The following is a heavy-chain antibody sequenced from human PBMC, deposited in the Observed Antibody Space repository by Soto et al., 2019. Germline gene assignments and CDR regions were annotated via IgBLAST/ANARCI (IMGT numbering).Heavy chain of an antibody. D-gene: IGHD3-16*01. CDR3: VRPRPSGENYGMDV. V-gene: IGHV3-53*01. Sequence: GALRLSCVASGLTVSHNYMAWVRQAPEMGLEWVSILYTEGTTYYADSVKGRFTISRDSSKNTLFLQMDSLRAEDTAVYYCVRPRPSGENYGMDVWGQGTTVTV. J-gene: IGHJ6*02. CDR2: LYTEGTT. CDR1: GLTVSHNY.